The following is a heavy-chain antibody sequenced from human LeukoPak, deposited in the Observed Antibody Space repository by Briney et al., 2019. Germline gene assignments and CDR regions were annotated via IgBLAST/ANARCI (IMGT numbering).Heavy chain of an antibody. CDR2: FDPEDGET. Sequence: ASVKASCKVSGYTLTELSMHWVRQVPGKGLEWMGGFDPEDGETIYAQKFQGRVTMTEDTSTDTAYMELSSLRSEDTAVYYCATVLTQRGGPVYWGQGTLVTVSS. CDR1: GYTLTELS. V-gene: IGHV1-24*01. J-gene: IGHJ4*02. D-gene: IGHD2-15*01. CDR3: ATVLTQRGGPVY.